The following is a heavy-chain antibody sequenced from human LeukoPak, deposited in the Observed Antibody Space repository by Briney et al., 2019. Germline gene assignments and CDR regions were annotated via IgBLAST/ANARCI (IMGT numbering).Heavy chain of an antibody. CDR1: GYSFSTYW. D-gene: IGHD3-10*01. CDR3: ARHTGRPQAGWFDP. CDR2: ILPSTSEV. J-gene: IGHJ5*02. Sequence: PGESLKISCKDSGYSFSTYWVGWVRQMPGKGLEYMGIILPSTSEVRYSQAFQGQVTISADKSIRTAYLQWTSLKASDTAMYYCARHTGRPQAGWFDPWGQGTLVTVSS. V-gene: IGHV5-51*01.